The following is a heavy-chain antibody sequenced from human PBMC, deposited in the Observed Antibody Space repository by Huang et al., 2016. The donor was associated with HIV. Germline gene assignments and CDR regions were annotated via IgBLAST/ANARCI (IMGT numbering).Heavy chain of an antibody. CDR1: TFTFGAYW. CDR2: IKKDETEK. Sequence: VESGGRSVQPGGSIRLSCVGSTFTFGAYWMRWVRQPPGKGLEWVANIKKDETEKYYVDSVKGRFNISRDNAKKVLFLEMDALRVEDTAIYFCATKTAGMDIWGQGTTVIVSS. J-gene: IGHJ6*02. CDR3: ATKTAGMDI. V-gene: IGHV3-7*01.